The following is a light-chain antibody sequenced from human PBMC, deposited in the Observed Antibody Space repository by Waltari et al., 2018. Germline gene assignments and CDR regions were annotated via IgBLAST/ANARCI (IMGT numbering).Light chain of an antibody. CDR3: QQRDNWPLT. Sequence: ETVLTQSPATLSLSPGESATLFCRAGQSVYHYLAWYQQKPGQAPRVLIYDASNRATGIPARFRASGAGTDFTLTISSLEPEEFAVYYCQQRDNWPLTFGGGTRVEI. V-gene: IGKV3-11*01. J-gene: IGKJ4*01. CDR1: QSVYHY. CDR2: DAS.